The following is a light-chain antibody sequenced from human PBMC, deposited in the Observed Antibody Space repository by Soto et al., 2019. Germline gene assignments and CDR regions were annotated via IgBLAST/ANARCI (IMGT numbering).Light chain of an antibody. V-gene: IGLV3-21*01. CDR1: NVGSRS. Sequence: SYELTQPPSASVAPGETARISCGGNNVGSRSVHWYQQKPGKAPFLVIYYDSDRPSGIPERFSGSNSGNTATLIISRVEAGDEADYYCQVWEATGDQVVFGGGTKLTVL. J-gene: IGLJ2*01. CDR3: QVWEATGDQVV. CDR2: YDS.